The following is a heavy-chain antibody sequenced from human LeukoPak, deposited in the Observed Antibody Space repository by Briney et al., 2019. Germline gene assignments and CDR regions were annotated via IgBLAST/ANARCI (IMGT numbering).Heavy chain of an antibody. CDR3: AKDFYRLGEFDAFDN. CDR2: ISWNSGRI. V-gene: IGHV3-9*01. D-gene: IGHD3-16*01. Sequence: GGSLRHSCAAFGFTFDDYAMHWVRQAPGKGLEWVSGISWNSGRIGYADSVKGRFTISRDNAKTSLYLQMNSLRVEDTALYYCAKDFYRLGEFDAFDNWGQGTTVTVSS. CDR1: GFTFDDYA. J-gene: IGHJ3*02.